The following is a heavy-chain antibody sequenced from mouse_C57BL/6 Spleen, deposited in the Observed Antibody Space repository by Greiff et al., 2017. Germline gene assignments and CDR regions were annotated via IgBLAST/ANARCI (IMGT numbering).Heavy chain of an antibody. D-gene: IGHD1-1*01. CDR2: ISSGSSTI. J-gene: IGHJ3*01. CDR3: ARPITTVVDAWFAY. Sequence: EVQRVESGGGLVKPGGSLKLSCAASGFTFSDYGMHWVRQAPEKGLEWVAYISSGSSTIYYADTVKGRFTISRDNAKNTLFLQMTSLRSEDTAMYYCARPITTVVDAWFAYWGQGTLVTVSA. CDR1: GFTFSDYG. V-gene: IGHV5-17*01.